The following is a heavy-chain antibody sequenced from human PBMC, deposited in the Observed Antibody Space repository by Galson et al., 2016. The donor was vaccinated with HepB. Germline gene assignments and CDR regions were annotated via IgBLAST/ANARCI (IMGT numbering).Heavy chain of an antibody. V-gene: IGHV6-1*01. CDR3: ARESSLYTGYTSGGRNDF. D-gene: IGHD6-19*01. CDR2: TYCRSKCYN. CDR1: GDSVSSNSAA. J-gene: IGHJ4*02. Sequence: CAISGDSVSSNSAAWNWIRQSPSRGLEWLGRTYCRSKCYNDYAVSVKTRITINLDTAKNQFSLQLKSVTPEDTAVYYCARESSLYTGYTSGGRNDFWGQGTLVTVSS.